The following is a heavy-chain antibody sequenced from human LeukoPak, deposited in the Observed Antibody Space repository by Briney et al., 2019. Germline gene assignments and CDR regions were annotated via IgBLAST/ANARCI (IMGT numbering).Heavy chain of an antibody. CDR3: ARGRSIYDSSGYYWDYFDY. CDR1: GFTFSSNS. D-gene: IGHD3-22*01. V-gene: IGHV3-21*01. CDR2: ISRSSSYI. J-gene: IGHJ4*02. Sequence: GGSLRLSCAASGFTFSSNSMNWVRQAPGKGLEWVSSISRSSSYIYYADSVKGRFTISRDNAKNSLYLQMNSLRAEDTAVYYCARGRSIYDSSGYYWDYFDYWGQGTLVTVSS.